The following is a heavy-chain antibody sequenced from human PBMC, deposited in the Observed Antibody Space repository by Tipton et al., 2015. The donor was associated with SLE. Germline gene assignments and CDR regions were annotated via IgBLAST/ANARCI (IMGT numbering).Heavy chain of an antibody. J-gene: IGHJ4*02. CDR1: GASIRSHY. Sequence: GLVKPSETLSLTCTVSGASIRSHYWSWIRQPPGKGPEWIGYVYYSGTTKYNPSLEGRVTMSIDTSKNQFSLRLRSMTAADTAVYYCASLRGGFLDYWGQGTLVTVS. CDR3: ASLRGGFLDY. V-gene: IGHV4-59*11. CDR2: VYYSGTT. D-gene: IGHD2/OR15-2a*01.